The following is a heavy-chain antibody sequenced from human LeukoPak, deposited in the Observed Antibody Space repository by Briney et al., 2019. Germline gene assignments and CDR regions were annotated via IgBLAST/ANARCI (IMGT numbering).Heavy chain of an antibody. Sequence: GGSLRLSCAASGFTFISYSMNWVRQAPGKGLEWVSSISSSSSYIYYADSVKGRFTISRDNAKNSLYLQMNSLRAEDTAVYYCASFVPTVTTQGEVLDYWGQRTLVTVSS. CDR3: ASFVPTVTTQGEVLDY. J-gene: IGHJ4*02. V-gene: IGHV3-21*01. CDR2: ISSSSSYI. D-gene: IGHD4-17*01. CDR1: GFTFISYS.